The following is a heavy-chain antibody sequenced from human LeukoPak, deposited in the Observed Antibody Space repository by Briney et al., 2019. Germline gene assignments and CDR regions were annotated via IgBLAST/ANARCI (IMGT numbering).Heavy chain of an antibody. CDR3: AGGTTNTKGAFDM. CDR2: INPSGSST. CDR1: GYTFTDYY. J-gene: IGHJ3*02. V-gene: IGHV1-46*01. Sequence: ASVKVSCKASGYTFTDYYIHWVRQAPGQGLEWMGIINPSGSSTSYAQKFQGRVTMTRDTSTSTVYMELSSLRSEDTAVYYCAGGTTNTKGAFDMWGQGTMVTVSS. D-gene: IGHD2-8*01.